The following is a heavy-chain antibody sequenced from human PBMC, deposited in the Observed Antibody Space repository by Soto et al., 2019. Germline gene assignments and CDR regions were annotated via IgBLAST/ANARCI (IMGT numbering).Heavy chain of an antibody. V-gene: IGHV3-30-3*01. CDR2: ISYDGSNK. Sequence: QVQLVESGGGVVQPGRSLRLSCAASGFTFSSYAMHWVRQAPGKGLEWVAVISYDGSNKYYADSVKGRFTISRDNSKNTLYLQMNSLRAEDTDVYYCARVPYYGSGSYLYYYYGMDVWGQGTTVTVSS. CDR1: GFTFSSYA. D-gene: IGHD3-10*01. J-gene: IGHJ6*02. CDR3: ARVPYYGSGSYLYYYYGMDV.